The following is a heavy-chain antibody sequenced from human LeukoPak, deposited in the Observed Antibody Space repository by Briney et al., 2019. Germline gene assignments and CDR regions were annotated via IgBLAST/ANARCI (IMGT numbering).Heavy chain of an antibody. Sequence: GGSLRLSCEASGFTFNTYSMNWARQAPGKGLEWASSIDSSGGYMFYADSVKGRFIISRDNAKDSLYLQMNSLRVEDTAVYYCAELGITMIGGVWGKGTTVTISS. J-gene: IGHJ6*04. CDR3: AELGITMIGGV. CDR2: IDSSGGYM. D-gene: IGHD3-10*02. V-gene: IGHV3-21*06. CDR1: GFTFNTYS.